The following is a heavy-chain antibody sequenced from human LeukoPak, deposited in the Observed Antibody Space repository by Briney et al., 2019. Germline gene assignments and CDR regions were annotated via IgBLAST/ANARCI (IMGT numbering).Heavy chain of an antibody. D-gene: IGHD2-15*01. CDR2: INPNSGST. V-gene: IGHV1-2*06. J-gene: IGHJ5*02. Sequence: ASVKVSCKASGYTFTGYDMHWVRQAPGQGLEWMGRINPNSGSTNYAQKFQGRVTMTRDTSISTAYMALSRLRSDDTAVYYWGREERVVHYGELVGVSCYLRWFDPWGQGTLVTVSS. CDR3: GREERVVHYGELVGVSCYLRWFDP. CDR1: GYTFTGYD.